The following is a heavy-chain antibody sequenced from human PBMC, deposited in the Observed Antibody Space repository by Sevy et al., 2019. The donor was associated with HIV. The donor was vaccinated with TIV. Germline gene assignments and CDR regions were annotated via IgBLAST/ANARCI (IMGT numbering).Heavy chain of an antibody. D-gene: IGHD5-12*01. Sequence: GGSLRLSCAASGFTVSSNYMSWVRQAPGKGLEWVSVIYSGGSTYYADSVKGRFTISRDNSKNTLYLQMNSLRAEDTAVYYCARSEMATILSYWGQGTLVTVSS. V-gene: IGHV3-53*01. CDR1: GFTVSSNY. CDR3: ARSEMATILSY. CDR2: IYSGGST. J-gene: IGHJ4*02.